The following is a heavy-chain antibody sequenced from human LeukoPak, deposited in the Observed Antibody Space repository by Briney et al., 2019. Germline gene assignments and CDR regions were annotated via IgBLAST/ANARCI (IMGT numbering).Heavy chain of an antibody. CDR2: ISSSSAYI. CDR3: ARGDHLDY. J-gene: IGHJ4*02. CDR1: GVTFSSYT. D-gene: IGHD2-21*02. V-gene: IGHV3-21*01. Sequence: PGGSLRLSCAASGVTFSSYTMKWVRQAPGKGLEWVSSISSSSAYIYYADSVKGRFTISRDNANNSLYLQMNSLRAEDTALYYCARGDHLDYWGQGTLVIVSS.